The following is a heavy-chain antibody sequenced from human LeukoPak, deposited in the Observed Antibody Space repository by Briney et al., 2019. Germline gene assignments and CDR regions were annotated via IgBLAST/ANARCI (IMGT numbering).Heavy chain of an antibody. Sequence: PGGSLRLSCVASGFSFSTYWMHWVRQAPGKGLVWVSRIDNGGTTTLYADSVKGRFTISRDNPKNSLYLQMNSLRAEDTAVYYCARGEQQLVYYYYAMDVWGQGTTVTVSS. V-gene: IGHV3-74*01. CDR2: IDNGGTTT. D-gene: IGHD6-13*01. CDR1: GFSFSTYW. J-gene: IGHJ6*02. CDR3: ARGEQQLVYYYYAMDV.